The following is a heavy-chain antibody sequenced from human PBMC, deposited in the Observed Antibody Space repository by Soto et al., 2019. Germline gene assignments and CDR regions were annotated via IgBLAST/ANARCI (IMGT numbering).Heavy chain of an antibody. V-gene: IGHV4-31*03. J-gene: IGHJ5*02. CDR1: GGSISSGGYY. Sequence: QLLESGPGLVKPSQTLSLTCTVSGGSISSGGYYWSWIRQHPGKGLEWIGYIYYSGSTYYNPSLKSRVTISVDTSKNQFSLKLSSVTAADTAVYYCARVRTTTPPDIVATITPRHNWFDPWGQGTLVTVSS. CDR2: IYYSGST. D-gene: IGHD5-12*01. CDR3: ARVRTTTPPDIVATITPRHNWFDP.